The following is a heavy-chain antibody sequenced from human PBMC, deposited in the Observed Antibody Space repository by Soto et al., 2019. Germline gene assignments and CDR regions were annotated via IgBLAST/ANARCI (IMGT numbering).Heavy chain of an antibody. CDR3: AHWWDLTGWFDP. Sequence: QITLKESGPTLVKPTQTLTLTCTFSGFSLSTSGVGVGWIRQPPGKALEWLALIYWDDDKRYSPSLKSRLTITMDTTKNQVVLTMTKMDPVDTATYYCAHWWDLTGWFDPWGQGTLVTVSS. D-gene: IGHD3-9*01. CDR2: IYWDDDK. J-gene: IGHJ5*02. V-gene: IGHV2-5*02. CDR1: GFSLSTSGVG.